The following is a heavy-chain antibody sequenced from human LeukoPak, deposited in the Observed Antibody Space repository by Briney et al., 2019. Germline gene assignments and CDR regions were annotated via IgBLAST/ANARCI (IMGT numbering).Heavy chain of an antibody. V-gene: IGHV3-74*01. J-gene: IGHJ5*02. CDR1: GFTFSSYW. CDR3: ARAGFSSGWYGANWFDP. Sequence: GGSLRLSCAASGFTFSSYWMHWVRQVPGKGLVWVSRISREGSSTVYADSVKGRFTISRDNAKNTLYLQMNSLRPEDTAVYYCARAGFSSGWYGANWFDPWGQGTLVTVSS. D-gene: IGHD6-19*01. CDR2: ISREGSST.